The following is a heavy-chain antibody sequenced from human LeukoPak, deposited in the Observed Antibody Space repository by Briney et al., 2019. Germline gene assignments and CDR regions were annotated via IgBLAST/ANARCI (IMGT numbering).Heavy chain of an antibody. D-gene: IGHD2-2*01. Sequence: GGSLRLSCVASGLPSSKYWIHWVRQVPGKGLVWVSRMHSDGRSTDYADSVKGRFTIARDSAKNTLYLQMNSLRAEDTAVYYCAKRKRYCSSTSCPPRYYGMDVWGQGTTVTVSS. CDR1: GLPSSKYW. V-gene: IGHV3-74*01. CDR2: MHSDGRST. J-gene: IGHJ6*02. CDR3: AKRKRYCSSTSCPPRYYGMDV.